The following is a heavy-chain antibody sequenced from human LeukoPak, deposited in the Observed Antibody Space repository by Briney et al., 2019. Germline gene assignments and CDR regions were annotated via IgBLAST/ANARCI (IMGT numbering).Heavy chain of an antibody. V-gene: IGHV4-34*01. CDR1: GGSFSGYY. D-gene: IGHD3-9*01. CDR2: INHSGST. CDR3: ARGDYDILTGYYAAPGYYYMDV. J-gene: IGHJ6*03. Sequence: SETLSLTCAVYGGSFSGYYWSWIRQPPGKGLEWIGEINHSGSTNYNPSLKSRVTISVDTSKNQFSLKLSSVTAADTAVYYCARGDYDILTGYYAAPGYYYMDVWGKGTTVTVSS.